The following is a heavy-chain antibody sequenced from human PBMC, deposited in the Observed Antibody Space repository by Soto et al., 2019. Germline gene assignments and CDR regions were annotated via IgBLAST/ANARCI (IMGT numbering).Heavy chain of an antibody. CDR2: INAGNGNT. V-gene: IGHV1-3*01. CDR3: ARDSSGYYSKPAYYYGMDV. Sequence: QVQLVQSGAEVKKPGASVKVSCKASGYTFTSYAMHWVRQAPGQRLEWMGWINAGNGNTKYSQKFQGRVTITRDTSASTAYMELSSLRSEDTAVYYCARDSSGYYSKPAYYYGMDVWGQGTTVTVSS. CDR1: GYTFTSYA. D-gene: IGHD3-22*01. J-gene: IGHJ6*02.